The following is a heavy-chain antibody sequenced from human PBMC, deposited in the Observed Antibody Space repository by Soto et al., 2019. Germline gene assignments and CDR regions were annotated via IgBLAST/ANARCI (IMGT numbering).Heavy chain of an antibody. CDR3: ARDRGTLRGVTTDY. CDR2: ISAYNGNT. V-gene: IGHV1-18*01. J-gene: IGHJ4*02. Sequence: QVQLVQSGAEVKKPGASVKVSCTASHYTFTSYGVTWVRQAPGQGLEWMGWISAYNGNTNYAQKLQGRVTMTTDTSTSTAYMDLRSLRSDDTAVYYCARDRGTLRGVTTDYWGQGTLVTVSS. D-gene: IGHD3-10*01. CDR1: HYTFTSYG.